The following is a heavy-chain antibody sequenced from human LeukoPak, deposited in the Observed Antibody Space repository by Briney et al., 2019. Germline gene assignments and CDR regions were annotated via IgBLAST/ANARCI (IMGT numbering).Heavy chain of an antibody. CDR3: ARENKGTVHDSTAAFHY. Sequence: GGSLRLSCAASGFTFSSYAMHWVRQAPGKGLEWVAVISYDGSNKYYADSVKGRFTISRDNSKNTLYLQMNSLRAEDTAVYYCARENKGTVHDSTAAFHYWGQGTLVTVSS. D-gene: IGHD1-7*01. V-gene: IGHV3-30-3*01. CDR2: ISYDGSNK. J-gene: IGHJ4*02. CDR1: GFTFSSYA.